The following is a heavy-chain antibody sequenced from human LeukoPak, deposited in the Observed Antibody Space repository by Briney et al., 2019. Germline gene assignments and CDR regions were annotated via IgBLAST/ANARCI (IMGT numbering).Heavy chain of an antibody. V-gene: IGHV4-59*01. CDR3: GRSHSVWTSFDY. CDR2: IYYSGST. Sequence: PSETLSLTCTVSGGSISSYYWSWIRQPPGKGLEWIGYIYYSGSTNYNPSLKSRVTTSAENSKNQFSLQLSSVPAADTAVYYWGRSHSVWTSFDYWGQGTLVTVSS. CDR1: GGSISSYY. D-gene: IGHD3/OR15-3a*01. J-gene: IGHJ4*02.